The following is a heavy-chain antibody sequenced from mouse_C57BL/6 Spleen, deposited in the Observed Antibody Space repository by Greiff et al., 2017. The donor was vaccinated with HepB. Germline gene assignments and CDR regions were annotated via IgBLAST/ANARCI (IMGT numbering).Heavy chain of an antibody. J-gene: IGHJ3*01. Sequence: EVQLQESGGGLVQPGGSLSLSCAASGFTFTDYYMSWVRQPPGKALEWLGFIRNKANGYTTEYSASVKGRFTISRDNSQSILYLQMNALRAEDSATYYCARSSPYYSNYVFAYWGQGTLVTVSA. CDR1: GFTFTDYY. D-gene: IGHD2-5*01. V-gene: IGHV7-3*01. CDR3: ARSSPYYSNYVFAY. CDR2: IRNKANGYTT.